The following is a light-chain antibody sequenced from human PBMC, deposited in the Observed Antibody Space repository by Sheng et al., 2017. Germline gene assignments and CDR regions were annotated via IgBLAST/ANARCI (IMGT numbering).Light chain of an antibody. CDR1: QSVGTN. CDR2: GAS. CDR3: QQYNNWPPYT. V-gene: IGKV3-15*01. J-gene: IGKJ2*01. Sequence: EVVMTQSPTTLSVSPGESASLSCRASQSVGTNLAWYRQKPGQAPSLLIFGASSRATGVPARFSGSGSEXEFSLTISNLQSEDFAIYYCQQYNNWPPYTFGQGTRV.